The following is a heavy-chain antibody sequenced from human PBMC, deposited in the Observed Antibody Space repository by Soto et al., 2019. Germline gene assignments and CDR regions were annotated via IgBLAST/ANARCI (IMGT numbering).Heavy chain of an antibody. Sequence: ASVKVSCKVSGYTLTELSMHWVRQAPGKGLEWMGGFDPEDGETIYAQKFQGRVTMTEDTSTDTAYMELSSLRSEDTAVYSCATGFGVVTYYFDYWGQGTLVTVSS. V-gene: IGHV1-24*01. J-gene: IGHJ4*02. CDR2: FDPEDGET. D-gene: IGHD3-3*01. CDR1: GYTLTELS. CDR3: ATGFGVVTYYFDY.